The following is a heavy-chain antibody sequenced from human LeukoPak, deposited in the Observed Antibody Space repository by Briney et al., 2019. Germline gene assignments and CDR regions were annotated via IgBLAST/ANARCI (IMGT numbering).Heavy chain of an antibody. CDR2: IYHSGSA. D-gene: IGHD1-1*01. CDR1: GGSISSYY. V-gene: IGHV4-59*01. CDR3: ARDQVGYNGWFDP. Sequence: PSETLSLTCTVSGGSISSYYWSWIRQPPGKGLEWIGYIYHSGSANYNPSLKSRVTISLDTSKNQFSLKLSSVTAAATAVYYCARDQVGYNGWFDPWGQGPLVTVSS. J-gene: IGHJ5*02.